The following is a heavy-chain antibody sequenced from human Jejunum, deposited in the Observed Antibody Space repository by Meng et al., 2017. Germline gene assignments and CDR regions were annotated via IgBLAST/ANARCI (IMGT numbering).Heavy chain of an antibody. V-gene: IGHV3-7*01. J-gene: IGHJ4*02. D-gene: IGHD4-17*01. Sequence: GESLKISCAASGFTFSSFWMSWVRQAPGKGLEWVANIKEDGSETHYVDSVKGRFTISRDNAKNSLFVQMNSLRADDTAVYYCARYNHYGRVWGQGTLVTVSS. CDR3: ARYNHYGRV. CDR2: IKEDGSET. CDR1: GFTFSSFW.